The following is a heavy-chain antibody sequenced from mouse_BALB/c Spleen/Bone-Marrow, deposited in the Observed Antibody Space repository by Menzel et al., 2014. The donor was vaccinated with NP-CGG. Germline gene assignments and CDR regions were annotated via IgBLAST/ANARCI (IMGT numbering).Heavy chain of an antibody. CDR1: GYTFTSYW. Sequence: QVQLQQPGAELAKPGASVKMSCKASGYTFTSYWMHWIEQRPGQGLEWIGYINPTTGYTDYNQKFKDKATLTADKSSSTAYLQLSSLTSEDSAVYYCAYYTWFAYWGQGTLVTVSA. CDR3: AYYTWFAY. D-gene: IGHD2-12*01. CDR2: INPTTGYT. J-gene: IGHJ3*01. V-gene: IGHV1-7*01.